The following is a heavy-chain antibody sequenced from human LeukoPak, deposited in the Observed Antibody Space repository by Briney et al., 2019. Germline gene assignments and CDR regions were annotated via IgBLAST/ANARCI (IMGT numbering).Heavy chain of an antibody. D-gene: IGHD2-2*01. CDR2: IIPIFGTA. V-gene: IGHV1-69*13. CDR3: ARWYQLPRNWFDP. J-gene: IGHJ5*02. CDR1: GGTFSSYA. Sequence: PSVNLSCKASGGTFSSYANSWVRQAPGPGLEWMGGIIPIFGTANYAQKFQGRVTITADESTSTAYMELSSLRSEDTAVYYCARWYQLPRNWFDPWGQGTLVTVSS.